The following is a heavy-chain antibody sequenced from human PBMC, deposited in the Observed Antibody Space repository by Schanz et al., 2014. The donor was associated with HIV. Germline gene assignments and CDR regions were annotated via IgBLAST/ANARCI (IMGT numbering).Heavy chain of an antibody. Sequence: VQLLESGGGLVQPGGSLRLTCAASGFTFSSYGMHWVRQAPGKGLEWVAVIWFDGRNKYYGDSVKGRFMISRDNSNNTLYLQMNSLRAEDTAVYFCTRGRFLERGGMDVWGQGTAVTVSS. CDR3: TRGRFLERGGMDV. D-gene: IGHD3-3*01. J-gene: IGHJ6*02. CDR1: GFTFSSYG. V-gene: IGHV3-33*08. CDR2: IWFDGRNK.